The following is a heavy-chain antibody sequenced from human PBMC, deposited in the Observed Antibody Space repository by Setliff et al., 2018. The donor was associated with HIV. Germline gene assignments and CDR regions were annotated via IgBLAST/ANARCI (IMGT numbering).Heavy chain of an antibody. Sequence: GASVKVSCKASGYTFSSYDINWVRQAPGQGLEWMGWISPNSGNTGFAQKFQGRVTMTRNTSISTAYMELRSLRSEDTAVYFCARTWGAGVTGYWFEPWGQGTRVTVSS. CDR3: ARTWGAGVTGYWFEP. CDR2: ISPNSGNT. J-gene: IGHJ5*02. D-gene: IGHD3-9*01. CDR1: GYTFSSYD. V-gene: IGHV1-8*02.